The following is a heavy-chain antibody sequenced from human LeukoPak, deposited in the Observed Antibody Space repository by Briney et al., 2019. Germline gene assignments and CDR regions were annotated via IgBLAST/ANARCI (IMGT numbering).Heavy chain of an antibody. CDR2: IYYSGST. CDR1: GGSISSGGYY. Sequence: SETLSLTCTVSGGSISSGGYYWRWIRQPPGKGLEWIGYIYYSGSTYYNPSLKSRVTISVDTSKNQFSLKLSSVTAADTAVYYCARGGDGYRPYYFDYWGQGALVTVSS. CDR3: ARGGDGYRPYYFDY. D-gene: IGHD5-24*01. J-gene: IGHJ4*02. V-gene: IGHV4-30-4*01.